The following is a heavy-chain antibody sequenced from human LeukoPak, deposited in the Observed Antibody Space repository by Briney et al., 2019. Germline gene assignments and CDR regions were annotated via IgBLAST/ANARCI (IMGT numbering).Heavy chain of an antibody. Sequence: PSETLSLTCTVSGGSISSSYWSWIRQPPGKGPEWIGYIYYSGSTHYNPSLKSRVTMSVDTSKNQFSLKLSSVTAADTAVYFCARRATSAWILRYWGQGTLVTVSS. J-gene: IGHJ4*02. D-gene: IGHD5-12*01. CDR3: ARRATSAWILRY. V-gene: IGHV4-59*08. CDR2: IYYSGST. CDR1: GGSISSSY.